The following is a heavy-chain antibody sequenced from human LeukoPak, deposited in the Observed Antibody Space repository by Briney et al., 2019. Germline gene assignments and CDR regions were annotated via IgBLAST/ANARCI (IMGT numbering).Heavy chain of an antibody. Sequence: PSETLSLTCAVYGGSFSGYYWSWIRQPPGKGLEWIGEINHSGSTNYNPSLKSRVTISIDTSKNQFSLKLSSVTAADTAVYFCARGHEEWEVLQRAVHFDLWGQGSLVTVSS. D-gene: IGHD1-26*01. CDR3: ARGHEEWEVLQRAVHFDL. V-gene: IGHV4-34*01. CDR2: INHSGST. CDR1: GGSFSGYY. J-gene: IGHJ4*02.